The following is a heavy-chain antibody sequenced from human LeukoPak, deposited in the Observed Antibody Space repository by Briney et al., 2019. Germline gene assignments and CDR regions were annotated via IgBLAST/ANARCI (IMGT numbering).Heavy chain of an antibody. J-gene: IGHJ4*02. CDR3: ARDLKVNEYYYDSSGYYY. V-gene: IGHV3-9*01. Sequence: GGSLRLSCAASGFTFDDYAMHWVRQAPGKGLEWVSGISWNSGSIGYVDSVKGRFTISRDNAKNSLYLQMNSLRAEDTAVYYCARDLKVNEYYYDSSGYYYWGQGTLVTVSS. CDR2: ISWNSGSI. CDR1: GFTFDDYA. D-gene: IGHD3-22*01.